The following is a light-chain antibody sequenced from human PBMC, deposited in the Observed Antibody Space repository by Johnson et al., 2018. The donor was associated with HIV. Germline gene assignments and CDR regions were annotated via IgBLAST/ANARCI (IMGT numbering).Light chain of an antibody. J-gene: IGLJ1*01. Sequence: QSVLTQPPSVSAAPGQKVTISCSGSSSNIGNKYVSWYQQLPGTAPKLLIYENTKRPSGIPDRFSGSKSGTSATLGITGLQTGGEADYYCGTWDTSLSAGGVFGSGTKVTVL. CDR3: GTWDTSLSAGGV. CDR1: SSNIGNKY. V-gene: IGLV1-51*02. CDR2: ENT.